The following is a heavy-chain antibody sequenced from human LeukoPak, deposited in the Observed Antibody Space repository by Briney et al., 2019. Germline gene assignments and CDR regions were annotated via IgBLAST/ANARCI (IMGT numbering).Heavy chain of an antibody. CDR2: IKQDGSEK. CDR3: ARHIVVVVAATGWFDP. Sequence: GGSLRLSCAASGFTFSSYWMSWVRQAPGKGLEWVANIKQDGSEKYYVDSVKGRFTISRDNAKNSLYLQMNSLRAEDTAVYYCARHIVVVVAATGWFDPWGQGTLITVSS. J-gene: IGHJ5*02. CDR1: GFTFSSYW. D-gene: IGHD2-15*01. V-gene: IGHV3-7*01.